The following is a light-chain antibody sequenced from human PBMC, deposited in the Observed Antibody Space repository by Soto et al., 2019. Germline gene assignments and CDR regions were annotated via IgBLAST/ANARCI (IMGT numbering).Light chain of an antibody. CDR2: WAS. CDR3: HQYYGSPFT. Sequence: DIVMTQSPDSLTVSLGERATINCKSSQSVLNSPNNKNYLAWYQQKPGQPPKLLFYWASTRESGVPDRFSGSGSGTDFTLTISSLQAEDVAVHYCHQYYGSPFTFGPGTKVDIK. V-gene: IGKV4-1*01. CDR1: QSVLNSPNNKNY. J-gene: IGKJ3*01.